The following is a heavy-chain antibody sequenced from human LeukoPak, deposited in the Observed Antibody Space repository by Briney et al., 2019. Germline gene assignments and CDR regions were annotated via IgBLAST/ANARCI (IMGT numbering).Heavy chain of an antibody. J-gene: IGHJ4*02. D-gene: IGHD3-9*01. CDR2: ISSSSSYI. CDR3: ARDRTYYDILTGYHGTPDY. V-gene: IGHV3-21*01. CDR1: GFTFSSYS. Sequence: GGSLRLSCAASGFTFSSYSMNWVRQAPGKGLEWVSSISSSSSYIYYADSVKGRFTISRDNAKNSLYLQMNSLRAEDTAVYYCARDRTYYDILTGYHGTPDYWGQGTLVTVSS.